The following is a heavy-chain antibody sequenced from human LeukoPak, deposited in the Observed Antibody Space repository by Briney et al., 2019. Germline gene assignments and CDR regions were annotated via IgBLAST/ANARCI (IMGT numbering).Heavy chain of an antibody. CDR2: ISAYNGNT. D-gene: IGHD6-13*01. Sequence: ASVKVSCKASGYTFTSYGISWVRQAPGQGLEWMGWISAYNGNTNYAQKIQSRVTMTTDTSTSTAYMELRSLRSDDTAVYYCARDRDSSSLRGGYYYYGMDVWGQGTTVTVSS. CDR1: GYTFTSYG. CDR3: ARDRDSSSLRGGYYYYGMDV. J-gene: IGHJ6*02. V-gene: IGHV1-18*01.